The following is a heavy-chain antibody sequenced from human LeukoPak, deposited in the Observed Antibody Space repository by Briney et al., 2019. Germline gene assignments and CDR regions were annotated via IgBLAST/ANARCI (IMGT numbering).Heavy chain of an antibody. CDR2: ISGSGGST. V-gene: IGHV3-23*01. CDR3: ARAEPIVGAPGPFDY. Sequence: PGGSLRLSCAASGFTFSSYAMSWVRQAPGKGLEWVSAISGSGGSTYYADSVKGRFTISRDNSKNTLYLQMNSLRAEDTAVYYCARAEPIVGAPGPFDYWGQGTLVTVSS. CDR1: GFTFSSYA. J-gene: IGHJ4*02. D-gene: IGHD1-26*01.